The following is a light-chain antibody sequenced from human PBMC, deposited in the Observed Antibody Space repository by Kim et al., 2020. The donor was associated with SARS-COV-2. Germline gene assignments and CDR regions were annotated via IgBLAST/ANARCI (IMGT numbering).Light chain of an antibody. V-gene: IGLV7-46*01. CDR1: TGAVTSGHY. CDR3: LLSYSGARV. CDR2: DTS. J-gene: IGLJ3*02. Sequence: PGGTVTLTCGSSTGAVTSGHYPYWFQQKPGQAPRPLIYDTSNKHSWTPARFSGSLLGGKAALTLSGAQPEDEAEYYCLLSYSGARVFGGGTKLTVL.